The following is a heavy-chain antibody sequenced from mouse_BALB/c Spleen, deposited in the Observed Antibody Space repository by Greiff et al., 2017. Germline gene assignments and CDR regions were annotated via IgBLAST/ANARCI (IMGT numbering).Heavy chain of an antibody. V-gene: IGHV2-9*02. J-gene: IGHJ3*01. CDR3: AREFWFAY. Sequence: QVQLKESGPGLVAPSQSLSITSTVSGFSLTSYGVHWVRQPPGKGLEWLGVIWAGGSTNYNSALMSRLSISKDNSKSQVFLKMNSLQTDDTAMYYCAREFWFAYWGQGTLVTVSA. CDR1: GFSLTSYG. CDR2: IWAGGST.